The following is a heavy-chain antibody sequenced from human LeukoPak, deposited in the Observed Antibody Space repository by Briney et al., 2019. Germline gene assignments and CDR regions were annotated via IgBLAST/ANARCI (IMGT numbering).Heavy chain of an antibody. CDR1: GGSVSSTTYF. D-gene: IGHD3-10*01. V-gene: IGHV4-39*01. Sequence: TSETLSLTCTVSGGSVSSTTYFWSWMRQPPGKGLEWIAIINYSGSTYYNPSLKSRVTISVDTSDNQFSLKLSSVTAADTAVYYCARYVVYGSGKYYFDYWGQGTLVTVSS. J-gene: IGHJ4*02. CDR3: ARYVVYGSGKYYFDY. CDR2: INYSGST.